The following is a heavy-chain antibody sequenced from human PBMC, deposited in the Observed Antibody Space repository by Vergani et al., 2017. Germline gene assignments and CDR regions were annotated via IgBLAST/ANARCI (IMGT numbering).Heavy chain of an antibody. CDR2: IYYSGST. CDR3: ARESHSSAGAFDI. J-gene: IGHJ3*02. Sequence: QVQLQESGPGLVKPSETLSLTCTVSNDSVSNTFYYWGWIRQTPGKGLGWIGSIYYSGSTYYNPALESRVTMSVDTSKSQFSLKLSSVTAADTVVYYCARESHSSAGAFDIWGQGTMLTVSS. CDR1: NDSVSNTFYY. V-gene: IGHV4-39*01. D-gene: IGHD6-19*01.